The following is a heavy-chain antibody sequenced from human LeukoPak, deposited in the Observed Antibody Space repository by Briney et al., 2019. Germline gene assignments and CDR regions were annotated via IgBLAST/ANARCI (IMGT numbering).Heavy chain of an antibody. Sequence: SETLSLTCTVSRGSISSGDYYWSWIRQPPGKGLEWIGYIYYSGSTNYNPSLKSRVTTSVDTSKKQFSLKLRSVTAADTAVYYCARSVSWGLLVRDDAFDIWGQGTMVTVSS. CDR3: ARSVSWGLLVRDDAFDI. CDR1: RGSISSGDYY. D-gene: IGHD2-21*01. J-gene: IGHJ3*02. CDR2: IYYSGST. V-gene: IGHV4-30-4*01.